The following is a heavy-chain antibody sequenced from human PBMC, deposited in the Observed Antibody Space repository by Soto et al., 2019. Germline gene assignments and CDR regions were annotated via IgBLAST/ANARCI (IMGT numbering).Heavy chain of an antibody. J-gene: IGHJ6*02. CDR2: INHSGST. D-gene: IGHD1-7*01. CDR3: ARGREGRNRNYVSVSLPYPRGTDF. V-gene: IGHV4-34*01. CDR1: GGSFSGYY. Sequence: PSETLSLTCAVYGGSFSGYYWSWIRQPPGKGLEWIGEINHSGSTNYNPSLKSRVTISVDTSKNQFSLKLSSVTAADTAVYYCARGREGRNRNYVSVSLPYPRGTDFCGQGTTLTVSS.